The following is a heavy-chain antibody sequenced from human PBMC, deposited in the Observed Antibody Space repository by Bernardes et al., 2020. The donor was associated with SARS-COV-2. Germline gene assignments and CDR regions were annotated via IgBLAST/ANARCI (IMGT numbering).Heavy chain of an antibody. CDR3: ARGANVGAPGAFDI. CDR2: ISSNGGST. CDR1: GFTFSSYA. J-gene: IGHJ4*02. D-gene: IGHD1-26*01. V-gene: IGHV3-64*01. Sequence: GGSLRLSCAASGFTFSSYAMHWVRQAPGKGLEYVSAISSNGGSTYYANSVKGRFTISRDNSKNTLYLQMGSLRAEDMAVYYCARGANVGAPGAFDIWGQGNLVTVSA.